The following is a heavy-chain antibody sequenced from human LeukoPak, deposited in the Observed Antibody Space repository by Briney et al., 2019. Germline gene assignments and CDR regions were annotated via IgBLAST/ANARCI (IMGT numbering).Heavy chain of an antibody. J-gene: IGHJ4*02. Sequence: GGSLRLSCAASGFTFSSYAMSWVRQAPGKGLEWVSAISGSGGSTYYADSVKGRFTISRDNSKNTLYLRMNSLRAEDTAVYYCAKMALGYCSSTSCPLLDYWGQGTLVTVSS. D-gene: IGHD2-2*01. CDR2: ISGSGGST. CDR1: GFTFSSYA. CDR3: AKMALGYCSSTSCPLLDY. V-gene: IGHV3-23*01.